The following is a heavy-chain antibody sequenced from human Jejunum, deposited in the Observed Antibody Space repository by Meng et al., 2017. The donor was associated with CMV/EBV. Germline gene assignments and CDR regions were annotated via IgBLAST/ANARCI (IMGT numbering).Heavy chain of an antibody. CDR1: FTFSSSW. V-gene: IGHV3-74*01. CDR2: ISSDGKNT. CDR3: ASGLPTSSGYYYAGY. D-gene: IGHD3-22*01. J-gene: IGHJ4*02. Sequence: FTFSSSWMHWVRQAPGKGLVWVARISSDGKNTQYADSVKGRFTISRDNAKSTLYLQMTSLRVDDTAVYYCASGLPTSSGYYYAGYWGQGSLVTVSS.